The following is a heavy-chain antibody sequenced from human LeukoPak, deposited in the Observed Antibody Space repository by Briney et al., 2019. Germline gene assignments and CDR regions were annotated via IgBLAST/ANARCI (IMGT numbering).Heavy chain of an antibody. D-gene: IGHD3-10*01. CDR2: IGGSSGRT. V-gene: IGHV3-23*01. CDR3: AKAGIISWFHH. J-gene: IGHJ5*02. CDR1: GFTLSIND. Sequence: GGSRRLSCVASGFTLSINDMSWVRQAPGKGLEWVSGIGGSSGRTYYADSVKGRFTISRDSSRNTMFLQMDSLRAYDTAVYYCAKAGIISWFHHWGQGTLVTVSS.